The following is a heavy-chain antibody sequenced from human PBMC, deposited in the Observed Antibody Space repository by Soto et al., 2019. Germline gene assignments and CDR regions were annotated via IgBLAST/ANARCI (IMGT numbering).Heavy chain of an antibody. Sequence: PSETLSLTCTVSGGSISSSSYYWGWIRQPPGKGLEWIGSIYYSGSTYYNPSLKSRVTISVDTSKNQFSLKLSSVTAADTAVYYCVRREYSSSWYDYWGQGTLVTVSS. CDR3: VRREYSSSWYDY. CDR1: GGSISSSSYY. D-gene: IGHD6-13*01. J-gene: IGHJ4*02. CDR2: IYYSGST. V-gene: IGHV4-39*01.